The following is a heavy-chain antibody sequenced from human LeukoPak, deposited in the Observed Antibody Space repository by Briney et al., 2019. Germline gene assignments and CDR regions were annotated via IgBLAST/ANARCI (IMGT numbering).Heavy chain of an antibody. Sequence: GASVKVSCKASGYSFNSQGMNWVRQAPGQGLEWMGWINTDSGNPTYAQGFTGRCVFSLDSSVSTAYLQISNLMPEDTAKYYCAREILRFDIWGQGTMVTVSS. J-gene: IGHJ3*02. CDR3: AREILRFDI. CDR2: INTDSGNP. CDR1: GYSFNSQG. V-gene: IGHV7-4-1*02.